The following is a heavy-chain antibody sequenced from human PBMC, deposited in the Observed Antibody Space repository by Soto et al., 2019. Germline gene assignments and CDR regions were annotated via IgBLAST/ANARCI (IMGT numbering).Heavy chain of an antibody. CDR3: ARGRSGGVRRRGDPTNYYYYYYMDV. Sequence: PSETLSLTCTVSGGSISSGGYYWSWIRQHPGKGLEWIGYIYYSGSTYYNPSLKSRVTISVDTSKNQFSLKLSAVTAADTAVYYCARGRSGGVRRRGDPTNYYYYYYMDVSGKGTTVTVSS. CDR2: IYYSGST. V-gene: IGHV4-31*03. CDR1: GGSISSGGYY. D-gene: IGHD2-8*01. J-gene: IGHJ6*03.